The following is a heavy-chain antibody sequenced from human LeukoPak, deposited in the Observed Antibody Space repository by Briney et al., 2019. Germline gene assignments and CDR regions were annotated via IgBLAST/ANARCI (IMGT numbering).Heavy chain of an antibody. V-gene: IGHV1-46*01. Sequence: ASVKVSCKASGYTFTSYYMHWVRQAPGQGLEWMGIINPSGGSTSYAQKFQGRVTMTRDTSTSTVYMELSSLRSEDTAVYYCARSGAHCSGGSCYTFDYWGQGTLVTVSS. J-gene: IGHJ4*02. CDR3: ARSGAHCSGGSCYTFDY. CDR1: GYTFTSYY. D-gene: IGHD2-15*01. CDR2: INPSGGST.